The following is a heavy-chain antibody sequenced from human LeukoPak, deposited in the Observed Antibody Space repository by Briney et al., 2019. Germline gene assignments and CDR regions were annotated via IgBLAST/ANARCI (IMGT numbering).Heavy chain of an antibody. CDR2: IYPGDSGP. J-gene: IGHJ3*01. CDR1: GYSFTSYC. Sequence: GESLQISFQVSGYSFTSYCIGWVRPMPGKGLEWMGIIYPGDSGPTYSPSFQGQVTISLDKSINTAYLQWSSLQASDTAMYYCGMSGDRVPLQDDVFDVWGEGTMVTVST. D-gene: IGHD1-26*01. CDR3: GMSGDRVPLQDDVFDV. V-gene: IGHV5-51*01.